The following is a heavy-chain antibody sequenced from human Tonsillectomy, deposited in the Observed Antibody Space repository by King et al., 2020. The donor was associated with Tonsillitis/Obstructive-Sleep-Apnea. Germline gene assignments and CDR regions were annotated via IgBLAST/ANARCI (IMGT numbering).Heavy chain of an antibody. CDR2: IYPGDSDA. D-gene: IGHD5/OR15-5a*01. Sequence: QLVQSGADVKKPGESLKISCKASGYSFTNQWIVWVRQMPGRGLEWMGIIYPGDSDARYSPSFEGQVSISADKATSTVYLQWNILQASDTSIYYCARHSLYETGIDYWGQGTLVTVSS. V-gene: IGHV5-51*01. CDR3: ARHSLYETGIDY. CDR1: GYSFTNQW. J-gene: IGHJ4*02.